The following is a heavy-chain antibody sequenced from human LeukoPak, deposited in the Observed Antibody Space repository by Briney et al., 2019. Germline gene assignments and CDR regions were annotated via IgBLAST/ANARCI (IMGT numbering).Heavy chain of an antibody. CDR1: GFTLSSYS. D-gene: IGHD1-26*01. Sequence: GGSLTLSCAASGFTLSSYSMNWVRQAPGKGLEWVSSISSSSSYISYADSVKGRFTISRDNAKNSLYLQMNSLRAEDTAVYYCARSRDIVGATDAFDIWGQGTMVTVSS. CDR3: ARSRDIVGATDAFDI. J-gene: IGHJ3*02. CDR2: ISSSSSYI. V-gene: IGHV3-21*01.